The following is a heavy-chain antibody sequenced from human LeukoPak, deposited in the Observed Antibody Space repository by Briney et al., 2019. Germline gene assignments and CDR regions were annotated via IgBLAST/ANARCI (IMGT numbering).Heavy chain of an antibody. J-gene: IGHJ4*02. Sequence: PSETLSLTCTVSGGSISSSSYYWGWIRQPPGKGLEWIGSIYYSGSTYYNPSLKSRVTISVDTSKNQFSLKLSSVTAADTAVYYCARAHPGDYSDFQFDYWGQGTLVTVSS. CDR1: GGSISSSSYY. CDR3: ARAHPGDYSDFQFDY. CDR2: IYYSGST. D-gene: IGHD4-11*01. V-gene: IGHV4-39*01.